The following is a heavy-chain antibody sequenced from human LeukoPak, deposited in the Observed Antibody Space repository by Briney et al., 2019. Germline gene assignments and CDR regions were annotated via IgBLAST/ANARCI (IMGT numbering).Heavy chain of an antibody. CDR1: GFTFSSYS. CDR2: ISSSSSTI. CDR3: LVTIASYYFSHFDY. D-gene: IGHD2-21*02. J-gene: IGHJ4*02. V-gene: IGHV3-48*04. Sequence: PGGSLRLSCAASGFTFSSYSMNWVRQAPGKGLEWVSYISSSSSTIYYADSVKGRFTISRDNAKNSLYLQMNSLRAEDTAVYYCLVTIASYYFSHFDYWGQGTLVTVSS.